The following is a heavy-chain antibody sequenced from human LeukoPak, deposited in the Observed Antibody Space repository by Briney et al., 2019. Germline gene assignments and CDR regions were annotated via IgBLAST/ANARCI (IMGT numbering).Heavy chain of an antibody. CDR2: IYHSGST. D-gene: IGHD6-19*01. J-gene: IGHJ6*03. CDR1: GGSISSSSYY. Sequence: SETLSLTCTVSGGSISSSSYYWGWIRQPPGKGLEWIGSIYHSGSTYYNPSLKSRVTISVDTSKNQFSLKLSSVTAADTAVYYCARDRSGWYDYYYYYMDVWGKGTAVTVSS. V-gene: IGHV4-39*07. CDR3: ARDRSGWYDYYYYYMDV.